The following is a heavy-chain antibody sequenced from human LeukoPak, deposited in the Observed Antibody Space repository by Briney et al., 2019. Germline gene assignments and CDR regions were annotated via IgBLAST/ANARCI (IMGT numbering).Heavy chain of an antibody. D-gene: IGHD5-12*01. Sequence: GGSLRLSCAASGFSFRSYWMSWVRQAPGKGLEWVAIIKPDGSGRDYVDSLKGRFTISRDNAKNLVSLQMNSLTADDTAVYYCTRMPLSSGYDYYYYGLDVWGQGTTVTVSS. J-gene: IGHJ6*02. CDR3: TRMPLSSGYDYYYYGLDV. CDR2: IKPDGSGR. V-gene: IGHV3-7*01. CDR1: GFSFRSYW.